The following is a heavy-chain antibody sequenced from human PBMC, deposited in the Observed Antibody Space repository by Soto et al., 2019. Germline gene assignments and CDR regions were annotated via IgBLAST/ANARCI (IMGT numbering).Heavy chain of an antibody. CDR2: IVVGSGNT. CDR1: GFTFTSSA. V-gene: IGHV1-58*01. D-gene: IGHD3-22*01. J-gene: IGHJ4*02. Sequence: GASVKVSCKASGFTFTSSAVQWVRQARGQRLEWIGWIVVGSGNTNYAQKFQERVTITRDMSTSTAYMELSSLRSEDTAVYYCAADREAYDSSGYYSYYFDYWGQGTLVTVSS. CDR3: AADREAYDSSGYYSYYFDY.